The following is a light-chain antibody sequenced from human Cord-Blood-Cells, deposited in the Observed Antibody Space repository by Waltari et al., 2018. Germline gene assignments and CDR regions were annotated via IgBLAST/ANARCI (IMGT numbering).Light chain of an antibody. CDR3: QQFNSYPLT. Sequence: AIQLTQSPSSLSASVGDRVTITCLASQGISSALDWYQQKPGKAPQLLIYDASTLESGVPSRFSGSGSGTDFTLTISSLQPEDFGIYYCQQFNSYPLTFGGGTKVEIK. CDR2: DAS. V-gene: IGKV1-13*02. CDR1: QGISSA. J-gene: IGKJ4*01.